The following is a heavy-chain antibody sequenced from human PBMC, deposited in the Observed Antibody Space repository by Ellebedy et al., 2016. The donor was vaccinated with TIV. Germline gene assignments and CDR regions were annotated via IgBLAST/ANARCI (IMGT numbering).Heavy chain of an antibody. CDR3: ASELVGTTDFDY. J-gene: IGHJ4*02. CDR1: GFTFSNYG. Sequence: GESLKISCVVSGFTFSNYGMHWVRQAPGKGLEWVGIIWHDGSHSYYADSVKGRFTISRDNSKNTVDLQMNSLRADDTAVYYCASELVGTTDFDYWGQGTLVTVSS. D-gene: IGHD1-26*01. V-gene: IGHV3-33*08. CDR2: IWHDGSHS.